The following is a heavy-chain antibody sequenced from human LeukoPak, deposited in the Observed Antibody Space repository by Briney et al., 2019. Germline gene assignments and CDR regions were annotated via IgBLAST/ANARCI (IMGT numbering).Heavy chain of an antibody. CDR1: GFTFSSYS. J-gene: IGHJ1*01. CDR3: ARDPGSGWYEGYFQH. Sequence: GGSLRLSCAASGFTFSSYSMNWVRQAPGKGLEWVSSISSSSSYIYYADSVKGRFTISRDNAKNSLYLQMNSLRAEDTAVYYCARDPGSGWYEGYFQHWGQGTLVTVSS. D-gene: IGHD6-19*01. V-gene: IGHV3-21*04. CDR2: ISSSSSYI.